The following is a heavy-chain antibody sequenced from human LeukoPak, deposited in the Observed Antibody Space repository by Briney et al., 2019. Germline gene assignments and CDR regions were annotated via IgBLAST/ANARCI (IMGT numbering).Heavy chain of an antibody. Sequence: SETLSLTCAVYGGSFSGYYWSWIRQPPGKGLEWIGEINHSGSTNYNPSLKSRVTISVDTSKNQFSLKLSSVTAADTAVYYCARSSYYYDSSGSFNPWGQGTLVTVSS. CDR1: GGSFSGYY. J-gene: IGHJ5*02. D-gene: IGHD3-22*01. CDR3: ARSSYYYDSSGSFNP. CDR2: INHSGST. V-gene: IGHV4-34*01.